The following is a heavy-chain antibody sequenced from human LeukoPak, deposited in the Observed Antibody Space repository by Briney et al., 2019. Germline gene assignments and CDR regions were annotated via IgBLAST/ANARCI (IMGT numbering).Heavy chain of an antibody. CDR2: ISSSSSYI. V-gene: IGHV3-21*01. J-gene: IGHJ3*02. Sequence: GGSLRLSCAASGFTFSSYSMNWVRQAPGKGLEWVSSISSSSSYIYYADSVKGRFTISRDNAKNSLYLQMNSLRAEDTAVYYCAREGRWLQYPTYDAFDIWGQGTMVTVSS. CDR3: AREGRWLQYPTYDAFDI. CDR1: GFTFSSYS. D-gene: IGHD5-24*01.